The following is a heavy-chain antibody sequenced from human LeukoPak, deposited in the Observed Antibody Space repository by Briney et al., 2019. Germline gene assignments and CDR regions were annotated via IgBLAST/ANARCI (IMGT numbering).Heavy chain of an antibody. V-gene: IGHV4-59*12. CDR3: ARAGDSSGYYLGAQYYFDY. CDR1: SGSISGFY. D-gene: IGHD3-22*01. J-gene: IGHJ4*02. Sequence: PSETLSLTCTVSSGSISGFYGSWIRQPPGKRPEWIGYIYYSGSTNYNPSLKSRVSISVDMSKNQFSLQLNSVTPEDTAVYYCARAGDSSGYYLGAQYYFDYWGQGTLVTVSS. CDR2: IYYSGST.